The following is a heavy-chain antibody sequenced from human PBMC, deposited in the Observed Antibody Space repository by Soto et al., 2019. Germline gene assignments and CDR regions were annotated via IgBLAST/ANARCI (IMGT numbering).Heavy chain of an antibody. CDR2: SWFDGSIA. V-gene: IGHV3-33*01. CDR3: ARDGARIDSSGKFDY. Sequence: QVQLVESGGGVVQPGRSLRLSCVASGFKFTDYGLNWVRQPPGKGLEWVAISWFDGSIAYYAESVKGRFTISRDDSRNTVYLHMNSLRGEDTAMYYCARDGARIDSSGKFDYWGQGTQVTVSS. D-gene: IGHD3-22*01. J-gene: IGHJ4*02. CDR1: GFKFTDYG.